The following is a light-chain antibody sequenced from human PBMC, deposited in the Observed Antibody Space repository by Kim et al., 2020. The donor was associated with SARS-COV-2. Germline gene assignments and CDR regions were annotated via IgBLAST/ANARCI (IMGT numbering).Light chain of an antibody. CDR1: QSVSVN. CDR2: DAS. CDR3: QQYNNWPLT. J-gene: IGKJ4*01. Sequence: GSPGERATVSCRASQSVSVNLAWYQQRPGQPPRLLIYDASTRATSIPARFSGRGSGTEFVLTITSLQSEDFAVYYCQQYNNWPLTFGGGTKVDIK. V-gene: IGKV3-15*01.